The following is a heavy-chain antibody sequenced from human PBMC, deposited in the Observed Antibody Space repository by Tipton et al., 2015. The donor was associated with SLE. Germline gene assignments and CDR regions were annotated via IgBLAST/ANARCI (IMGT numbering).Heavy chain of an antibody. Sequence: SLRLSCAASGFTFSSYSMNWVRQAPGKGLEWVSAISGSGGDTYYADSVKGRFAISRDKSKNTLFLQMNSLRVGDTAVYYCAKDPAYCGGDCYGFDYWGQGALVTVSS. J-gene: IGHJ4*02. CDR1: GFTFSSYS. CDR2: ISGSGGDT. CDR3: AKDPAYCGGDCYGFDY. D-gene: IGHD2-21*01. V-gene: IGHV3-23*01.